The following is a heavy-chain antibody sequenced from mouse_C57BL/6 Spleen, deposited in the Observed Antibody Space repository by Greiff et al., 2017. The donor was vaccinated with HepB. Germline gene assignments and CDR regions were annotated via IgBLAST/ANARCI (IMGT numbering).Heavy chain of an antibody. D-gene: IGHD2-10*01. CDR1: GYTFTSYW. J-gene: IGHJ2*01. CDR2: IDPSDSYT. CDR3: ATLQGY. V-gene: IGHV1-50*01. Sequence: VQLQQPGAELVKPGASVKLSCKASGYTFTSYWMQWVKQRPGQGLEWIGEIDPSDSYTNYNQKFKRKATLTVDTSSSTAYMQLSSLTSEDSAVYYCATLQGYWGQGTTLTVSS.